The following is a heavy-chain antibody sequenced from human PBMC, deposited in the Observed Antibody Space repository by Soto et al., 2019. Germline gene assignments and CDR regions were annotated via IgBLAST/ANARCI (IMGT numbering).Heavy chain of an antibody. Sequence: GGSLRLSCAASGFTVSSNYMSWVRQAPGKGLEWVSVIYSGGSTYYADSVKGRFTISRDNSKNTLYLQMNSLRAEDTAVYYCAREYYYDSSGYYIGSYWGQGTLVTVSS. V-gene: IGHV3-53*01. J-gene: IGHJ4*02. D-gene: IGHD3-22*01. CDR2: IYSGGST. CDR3: AREYYYDSSGYYIGSY. CDR1: GFTVSSNY.